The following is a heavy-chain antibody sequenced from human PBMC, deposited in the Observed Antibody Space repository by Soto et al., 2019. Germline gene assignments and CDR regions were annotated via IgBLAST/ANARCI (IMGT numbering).Heavy chain of an antibody. CDR2: SSATGAGT. CDR1: GFTFSRYG. Sequence: LRLSCAASGFTFSRYGMTWVRQAPGKGLEWVSFSSATGAGTYYADSVKGRFTISRDNSTNTLHLQMNNLRAEDTAIYYCAKDLSPTSRDYYGYFDYWGQGTPVTVSS. D-gene: IGHD3-10*01. J-gene: IGHJ4*02. V-gene: IGHV3-23*01. CDR3: AKDLSPTSRDYYGYFDY.